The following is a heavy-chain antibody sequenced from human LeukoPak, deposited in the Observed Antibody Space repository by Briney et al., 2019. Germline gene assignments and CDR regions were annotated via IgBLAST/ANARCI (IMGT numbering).Heavy chain of an antibody. CDR2: VRNDGDVI. CDR1: GFTFTSFG. CDR3: AKDLMSIKALIPWDY. J-gene: IGHJ4*02. Sequence: GSLRLSCAASGFTFTSFGMHWVRQAPGKGLEWVAFVRNDGDVIYYTDSVKGRFTISRDNSKNTVYLQLNSLRAEDTAVYYCAKDLMSIKALIPWDYWGQGTLVTVSP. D-gene: IGHD2-21*01. V-gene: IGHV3-30*02.